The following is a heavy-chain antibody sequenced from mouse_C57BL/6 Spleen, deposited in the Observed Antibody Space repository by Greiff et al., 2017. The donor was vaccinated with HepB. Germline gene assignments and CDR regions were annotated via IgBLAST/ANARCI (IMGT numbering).Heavy chain of an antibody. D-gene: IGHD1-1*01. CDR3: TATTVDYFDY. Sequence: EVKLLESGGGLVQPGGSMKLSCVASGFTFSNYWMNWVRQSPEKGLEWVAQIRLKSDNYATHYAESVKGRFTISRDDSKSSVYLQMNNLRAEDTGIYYCTATTVDYFDYWGQGTTLTVSS. CDR1: GFTFSNYW. J-gene: IGHJ2*01. CDR2: IRLKSDNYAT. V-gene: IGHV6-3*01.